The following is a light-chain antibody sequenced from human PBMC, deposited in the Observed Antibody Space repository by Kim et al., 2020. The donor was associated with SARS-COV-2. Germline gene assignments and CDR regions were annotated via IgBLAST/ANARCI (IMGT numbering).Light chain of an antibody. CDR1: QTVSGRS. J-gene: IGKJ1*01. CDR3: QQYGSLPWT. Sequence: EIVLTQSPDTLSLSPGERATLSCRASQTVSGRSVNWYQQKPGQAPRLLIYDAYRRATGVPDRFRGSGSGTDFTLTISRLEPEDFAVYHCQQYGSLPWTFGQGTKVDIK. V-gene: IGKV3-20*01. CDR2: DAY.